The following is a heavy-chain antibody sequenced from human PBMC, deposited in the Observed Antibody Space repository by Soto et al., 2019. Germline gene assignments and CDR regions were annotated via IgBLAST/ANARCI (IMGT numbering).Heavy chain of an antibody. CDR3: ARDSGSFVYGMDV. V-gene: IGHV1-46*01. J-gene: IGHJ6*02. CDR1: GYAFTTYF. Sequence: ASVKVSCKASGYAFTTYFMHWVRQAPGQGLEWMGRINPSTGSTSYAQKFQGRVTMTRDTSTSTVYMELSSLRSEDTAVFYCARDSGSFVYGMDVWGQGTKVTVSS. D-gene: IGHD3-10*01. CDR2: INPSTGST.